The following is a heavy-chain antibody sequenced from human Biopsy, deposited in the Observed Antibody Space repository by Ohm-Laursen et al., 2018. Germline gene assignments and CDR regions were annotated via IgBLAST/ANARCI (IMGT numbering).Heavy chain of an antibody. CDR2: IFYRGGT. D-gene: IGHD3-22*01. CDR3: ARDYDTSGYYYDS. J-gene: IGHJ5*01. V-gene: IGHV4-39*01. Sequence: SETLSLTCSVSGGSISNNNYSWGWIRQPPGKGLEWIGSIFYRGGTTYKPSLKSRVNISVDTSKNQFSLRLNSVTAADTAVYYCARDYDTSGYYYDSWGQGTLVTVSS. CDR1: GGSISNNNYS.